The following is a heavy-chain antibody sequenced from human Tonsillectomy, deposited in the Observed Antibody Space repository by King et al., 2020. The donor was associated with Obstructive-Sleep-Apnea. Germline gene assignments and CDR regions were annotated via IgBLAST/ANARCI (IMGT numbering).Heavy chain of an antibody. J-gene: IGHJ5*01. CDR2: ISAYNGNT. V-gene: IGHV1-18*01. D-gene: IGHD6-13*01. Sequence: QVQLVQSGAEVQKPGASVKVSCQASGYTFTSYGISWVRQAPGQGLEWGGWISAYNGNTKYAQNLLGRVTMTTDTSTGTAYMELRSLRSDDTAVYYCASASSPGIATAGMFDFWGQGTLVTVSS. CDR1: GYTFTSYG. CDR3: ASASSPGIATAGMFDF.